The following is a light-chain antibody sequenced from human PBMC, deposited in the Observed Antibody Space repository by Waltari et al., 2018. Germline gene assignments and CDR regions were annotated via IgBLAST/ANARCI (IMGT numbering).Light chain of an antibody. CDR3: QQYGSSVMYT. CDR2: GAS. J-gene: IGKJ2*01. CDR1: QSLTRRY. Sequence: IVLTKSPGPLSLSPGERATLPCRASQSLTRRYLAWYQQKPGQAPRLLIYGASSRAAGIPDRFSGSGSGTDFTLTISRLEPEDFAVYYCQQYGSSVMYTFGQGTKLEIK. V-gene: IGKV3-20*01.